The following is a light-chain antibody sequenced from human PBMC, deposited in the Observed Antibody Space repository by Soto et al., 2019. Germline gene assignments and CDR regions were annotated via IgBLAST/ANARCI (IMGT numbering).Light chain of an antibody. V-gene: IGLV2-14*01. Sequence: QSVLTQPASVSVSPGQSITVSCTGTSSDVGGYNYVSWYQQHPGKAPNLMIYDVSDRPSGVSNRFSGSKSGNTASLTISGLQAEDEADYYCSSYSSSSTLYVFGTGTKLTVL. J-gene: IGLJ1*01. CDR2: DVS. CDR1: SSDVGGYNY. CDR3: SSYSSSSTLYV.